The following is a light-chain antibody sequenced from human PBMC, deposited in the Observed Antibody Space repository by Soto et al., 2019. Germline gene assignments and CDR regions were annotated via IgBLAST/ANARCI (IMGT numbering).Light chain of an antibody. Sequence: SYELTQPPSVSVAPGQTATITCEGNNIGSKNVHWYQQKPCQAPALVVYDDRGRPSGVPERLSGSNSGNTATLTISRVEAGDEADYYCQVWDSTSDHVVFGGETNVTVL. CDR2: DDR. V-gene: IGLV3-21*02. CDR1: NIGSKN. CDR3: QVWDSTSDHVV. J-gene: IGLJ2*01.